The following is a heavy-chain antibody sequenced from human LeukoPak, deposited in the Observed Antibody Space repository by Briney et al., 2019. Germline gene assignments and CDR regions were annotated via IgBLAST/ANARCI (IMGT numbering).Heavy chain of an antibody. Sequence: GRPLRLSCAASGFTFSSYSMNWVRQAPGKGLEWVSYISCSSSTIYYADSVKSRFTISRNNAKNSLYLQMNSLRDEDTAVYYCARVTYYYDSSGYYQVIDYWGQGTLVTVSS. J-gene: IGHJ4*02. CDR2: ISCSSSTI. CDR3: ARVTYYYDSSGYYQVIDY. D-gene: IGHD3-22*01. V-gene: IGHV3-48*02. CDR1: GFTFSSYS.